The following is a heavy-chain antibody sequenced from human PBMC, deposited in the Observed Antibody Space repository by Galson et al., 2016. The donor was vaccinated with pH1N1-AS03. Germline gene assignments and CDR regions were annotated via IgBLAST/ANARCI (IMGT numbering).Heavy chain of an antibody. Sequence: SLRLSCAASGFTFSDYDMSWIRQAPGKGLEWVSSISSSSSPIYYADSVKGRFTTSRDNARNSLYLQMNSLRAEDTAVYYCARRSAAVSGTGCVDVWGQGTTVTVSS. V-gene: IGHV3-11*04. D-gene: IGHD6-19*01. CDR2: ISSSSSPI. J-gene: IGHJ6*02. CDR3: ARRSAAVSGTGCVDV. CDR1: GFTFSDYD.